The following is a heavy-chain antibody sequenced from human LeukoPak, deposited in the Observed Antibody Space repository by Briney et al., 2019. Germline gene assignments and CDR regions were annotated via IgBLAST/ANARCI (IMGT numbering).Heavy chain of an antibody. CDR1: GGSISSYY. V-gene: IGHV4-4*07. D-gene: IGHD6-19*01. Sequence: SETLSLTCTVSGGSISSYYWSWIRQPAGKGLEWIGRIYTSGSTNYNPSLKSRVTMSVDTSKNQFSLKLSSVTAADTAVYYCARHHSSGWYARFWFDPWGQGTLVTVSS. CDR2: IYTSGST. J-gene: IGHJ5*02. CDR3: ARHHSSGWYARFWFDP.